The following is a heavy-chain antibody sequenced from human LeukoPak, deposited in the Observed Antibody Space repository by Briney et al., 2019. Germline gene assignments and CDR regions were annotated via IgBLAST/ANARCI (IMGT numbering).Heavy chain of an antibody. CDR2: ISAYNGDT. CDR1: GYTFNNYG. D-gene: IGHD1-1*01. J-gene: IGHJ4*02. V-gene: IGHV1-18*01. CDR3: ARVAEQHLDYYFDY. Sequence: ASVKVSCKASGYTFNNYGITWVRQAPGQGLEWMGWISAYNGDTKYAQKFQGRVTMTTDTSTSTAYMELRGLRSDDTAVYYCARVAEQHLDYYFDYWGQETLVTVSS.